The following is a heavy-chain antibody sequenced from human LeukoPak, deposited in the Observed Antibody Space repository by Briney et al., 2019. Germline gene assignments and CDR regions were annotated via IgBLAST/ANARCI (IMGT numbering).Heavy chain of an antibody. Sequence: GGSLRLSCAASGFTFSSYSMNWVRQAPGKGLEWVSAISGSGGSTYYADSVKGRFTTSRDNSKNTLYLQMNSLRAEDTAVYYCARADSRGYSLDYWGQGTLVTVSS. D-gene: IGHD5-18*01. CDR2: ISGSGGST. CDR3: ARADSRGYSLDY. V-gene: IGHV3-23*01. J-gene: IGHJ4*02. CDR1: GFTFSSYS.